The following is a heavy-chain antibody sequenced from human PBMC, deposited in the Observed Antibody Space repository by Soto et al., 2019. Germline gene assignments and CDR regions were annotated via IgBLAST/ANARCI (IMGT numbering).Heavy chain of an antibody. CDR3: ARGRLIAVAGSGDDAFDI. J-gene: IGHJ3*02. CDR1: GFTFSNAW. D-gene: IGHD6-19*01. CDR2: IKSKTDGGTT. V-gene: IGHV3-15*01. Sequence: EVQLVESGGGLVKPGGSLRLSCAASGFTFSNAWMSWVRQAPGKGLEWVGRIKSKTDGGTTDYAAPVKGRFTISRDNSKNTLYLQMNSLRAEDTAVYYCARGRLIAVAGSGDDAFDIWGQGTMVTVSS.